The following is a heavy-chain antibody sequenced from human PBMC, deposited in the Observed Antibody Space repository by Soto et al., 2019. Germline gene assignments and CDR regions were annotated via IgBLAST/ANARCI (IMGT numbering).Heavy chain of an antibody. CDR3: ARDPAPIYYDSSGYSEP. CDR2: IIPIFGTA. Sequence: GASVKVSCKSSGVTFSSYAISLFRHSPGQWLEWMGGIIPIFGTANYAQKFQGRVTITADESTSTAYMELSSLRSEDTAVYYCARDPAPIYYDSSGYSEPWGQGTLVTVSS. D-gene: IGHD3-22*01. J-gene: IGHJ5*02. CDR1: GVTFSSYA. V-gene: IGHV1-69*13.